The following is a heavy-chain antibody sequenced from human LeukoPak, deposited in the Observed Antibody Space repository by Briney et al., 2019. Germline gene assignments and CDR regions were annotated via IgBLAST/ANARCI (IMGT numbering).Heavy chain of an antibody. CDR1: GFTFSSYW. J-gene: IGHJ4*02. CDR3: ARAAYDFWSGYLPNLDY. CDR2: IKQDGSEK. Sequence: PGGSLRLSCAASGFTFSSYWMSWVRQAPGKGLEWVANIKQDGSEKYYVDSVKGRFTISRDNAKNSLYLQMNSLRAEDTAVYYCARAAYDFWSGYLPNLDYWGQGTLVTVSS. V-gene: IGHV3-7*01. D-gene: IGHD3-3*01.